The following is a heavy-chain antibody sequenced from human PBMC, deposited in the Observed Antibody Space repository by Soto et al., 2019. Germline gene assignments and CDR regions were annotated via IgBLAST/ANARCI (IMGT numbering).Heavy chain of an antibody. CDR2: IYYSGST. CDR1: GCSISSYY. Sequence: QVQLQESGPGLVKPSETLSLTCTVSGCSISSYYWSWIRQPPGKGLEWIGYIYYSGSTNYNPSLKRRVTISVDTSKNQFSLKLSSVTAADTAVYYCARRSRGAVAGTNGAFDIWGQGTMVTVSS. CDR3: ARRSRGAVAGTNGAFDI. J-gene: IGHJ3*02. D-gene: IGHD6-19*01. V-gene: IGHV4-59*08.